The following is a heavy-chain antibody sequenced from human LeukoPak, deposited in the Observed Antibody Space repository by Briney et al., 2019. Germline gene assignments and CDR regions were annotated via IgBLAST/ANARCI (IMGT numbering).Heavy chain of an antibody. Sequence: GGSLRLSCAASGFTFSNAWMSWVRQAPGKGLEWVGRIKSKTDGGTTDYAAPVKGRFTISRDDSKNTLYLQMNSLRAEDTAVYYCAKDEPTYDFWSGYPDAFDIWGQGTMVTVSS. CDR1: GFTFSNAW. CDR2: IKSKTDGGTT. D-gene: IGHD3-3*01. J-gene: IGHJ3*02. CDR3: AKDEPTYDFWSGYPDAFDI. V-gene: IGHV3-15*01.